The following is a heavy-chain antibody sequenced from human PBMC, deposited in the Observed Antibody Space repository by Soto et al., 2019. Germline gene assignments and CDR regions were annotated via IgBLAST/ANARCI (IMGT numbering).Heavy chain of an antibody. V-gene: IGHV1-69*02. Sequence: QVQLVQSGAEVRKPGSSVKVSCKASGDTFSLYTINWVRQAPGLGLEWMGRVNPIVSMSNYAQKFQGRVTITADKSTNTAYMQLSSLRSEDTAIYYCAASYGSGYRAFHYWGQGALVTVSS. J-gene: IGHJ4*02. CDR2: VNPIVSMS. CDR3: AASYGSGYRAFHY. D-gene: IGHD3-10*01. CDR1: GDTFSLYT.